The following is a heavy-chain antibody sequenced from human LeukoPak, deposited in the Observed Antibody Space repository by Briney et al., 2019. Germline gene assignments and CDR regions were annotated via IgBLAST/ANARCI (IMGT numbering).Heavy chain of an antibody. D-gene: IGHD1-26*01. Sequence: GGSLRLSCAASGFTFADYAMHWVRQAPGKGLEWVSRISRNSRSMGYADSVKGRFSISRDNAKNSLYLQMNSLRAEDTALYYCAKDLYTGYFDAFDIWGQGTMVTVSS. CDR3: AKDLYTGYFDAFDI. CDR2: ISRNSRSM. J-gene: IGHJ3*02. V-gene: IGHV3-9*01. CDR1: GFTFADYA.